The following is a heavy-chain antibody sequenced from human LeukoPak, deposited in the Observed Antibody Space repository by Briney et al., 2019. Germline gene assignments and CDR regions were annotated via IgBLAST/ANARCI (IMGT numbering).Heavy chain of an antibody. CDR3: ARDYDSSGYDY. D-gene: IGHD3-22*01. Sequence: PGGSLRLSCAASGFTFSSYSMNWVRQAPGKGLEWVSSISSSSYIYYADSVKGRFTISRDNAKNSLYLQMNSLRAEDTAVYYCARDYDSSGYDYWGQGTLVTVSS. CDR1: GFTFSSYS. CDR2: ISSSSYI. V-gene: IGHV3-21*01. J-gene: IGHJ4*02.